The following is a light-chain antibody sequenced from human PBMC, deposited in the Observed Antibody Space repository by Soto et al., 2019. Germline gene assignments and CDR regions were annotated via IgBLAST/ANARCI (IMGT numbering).Light chain of an antibody. CDR3: AAWDDSLSGPGV. CDR2: KNN. V-gene: IGLV1-47*01. Sequence: QSVLTQPPSASGTPGQRVTISCSGSSSNIGNFYVYWYQQLPGTAPKLLIYKNNQRPFGVPDRFSGSKSGTSASLAISGLGSDDEADYYCAAWDDSLSGPGVFGGGTQLTVL. CDR1: SSNIGNFY. J-gene: IGLJ7*01.